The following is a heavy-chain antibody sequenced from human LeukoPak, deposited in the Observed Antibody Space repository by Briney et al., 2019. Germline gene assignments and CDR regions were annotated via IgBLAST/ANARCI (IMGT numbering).Heavy chain of an antibody. CDR1: GGSISSGDYY. CDR2: IYYSGST. V-gene: IGHV4-30-4*01. J-gene: IGHJ4*02. CDR3: ARAPPGCSSTSCYATRFDY. D-gene: IGHD2-2*01. Sequence: SETLSLTCTVSGGSISSGDYYWSWSRQPPGRGLEWIVYIYYSGSTYYNPSLKSRVTISVDTSKNQFSLKLSSVTAADTAVYYCARAPPGCSSTSCYATRFDYWGQGTLVTVSS.